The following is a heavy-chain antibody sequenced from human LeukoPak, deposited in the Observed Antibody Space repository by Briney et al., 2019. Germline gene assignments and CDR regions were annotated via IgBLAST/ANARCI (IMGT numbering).Heavy chain of an antibody. CDR1: GGSISSYY. D-gene: IGHD2-21*02. CDR2: IYYSGST. Sequence: SETLSLTCTVSGGSISSYYWSWIRQPPGKGLEWIGYIYYSGSTNYNPSLKSRVTISVDTSKNQFSLKLSSVTAADTAVYYCARGEAYCGGDCFGNWFDPWGQGTLVTVSS. J-gene: IGHJ5*02. V-gene: IGHV4-59*01. CDR3: ARGEAYCGGDCFGNWFDP.